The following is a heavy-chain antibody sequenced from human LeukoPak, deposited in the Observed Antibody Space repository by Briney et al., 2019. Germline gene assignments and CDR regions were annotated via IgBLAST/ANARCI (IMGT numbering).Heavy chain of an antibody. CDR1: GYTFTSYY. CDR2: IIPIFGTA. V-gene: IGHV1-69*13. Sequence: SVKVSCKASGYTFTSYYMHWVRQAPGQGLEWMGGIIPIFGTANYAQKFQGRVTITADESTSTAYMELSSLRSEDTAVYYCARSVRQLEEIDIWGQGTMVTVSS. D-gene: IGHD6-6*01. J-gene: IGHJ3*02. CDR3: ARSVRQLEEIDI.